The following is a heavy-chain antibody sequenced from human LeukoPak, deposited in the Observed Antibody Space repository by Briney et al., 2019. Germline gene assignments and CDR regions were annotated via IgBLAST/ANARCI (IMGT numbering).Heavy chain of an antibody. CDR3: AKEGYCSGGNCYRLFDY. J-gene: IGHJ4*02. Sequence: GGSLRLSCAASGFTFSSYAMSWVRQAPGTGLEWVSAVGGSGGTTYYADSGTGRFNISRDNSKNTLYLQMNSLRAEDTAVYYCAKEGYCSGGNCYRLFDYWGQGTLVTVSS. CDR2: VGGSGGTT. V-gene: IGHV3-23*01. D-gene: IGHD2-15*01. CDR1: GFTFSSYA.